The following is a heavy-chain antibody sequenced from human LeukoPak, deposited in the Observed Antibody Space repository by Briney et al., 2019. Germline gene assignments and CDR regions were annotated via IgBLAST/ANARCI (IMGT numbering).Heavy chain of an antibody. J-gene: IGHJ6*03. D-gene: IGHD4/OR15-4a*01. Sequence: SEALSLTCTVSGGSISSYYWSWIRQPPGKGLEGIGYIYTSGSTNYNPSLKSRVTISVDTSKNHFSLKLSSVTAADTAVYYCARGARLGYYYYYMDVWGKGTTVTVSS. CDR2: IYTSGST. CDR1: GGSISSYY. V-gene: IGHV4-4*09. CDR3: ARGARLGYYYYYMDV.